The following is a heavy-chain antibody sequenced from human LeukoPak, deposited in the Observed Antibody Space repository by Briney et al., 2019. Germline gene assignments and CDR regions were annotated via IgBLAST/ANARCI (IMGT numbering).Heavy chain of an antibody. CDR1: GYTFTGYY. CDR2: INPNSGGT. V-gene: IGHV1-2*02. J-gene: IGHJ4*02. Sequence: ASVKVSCKASGYTFTGYYMHWVRQAPGQGLEWMGWINPNSGGTNYAQKFQGRVTMTRDTAISTAYMELSRLRSDDTAVYYCARDQGGELVPDYWGQGTLVTVSS. CDR3: ARDQGGELVPDY. D-gene: IGHD1-1*01.